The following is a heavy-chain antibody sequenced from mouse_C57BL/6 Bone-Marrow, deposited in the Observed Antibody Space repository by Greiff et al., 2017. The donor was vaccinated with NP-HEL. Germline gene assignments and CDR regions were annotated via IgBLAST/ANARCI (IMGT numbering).Heavy chain of an antibody. J-gene: IGHJ1*03. CDR1: GYTFTSYW. D-gene: IGHD2-4*01. V-gene: IGHV1-50*01. Sequence: VQLQQPGAELVKPGASVKLSCQASGYTFTSYWMQWVKQRPGQGLEWIGEIDPSDSYTNYNQKFKGKATLTVDTSSSTAYMQLSSLTSEDSAVYYCARFDYDEYFDVWGTGTTVTVSS. CDR2: IDPSDSYT. CDR3: ARFDYDEYFDV.